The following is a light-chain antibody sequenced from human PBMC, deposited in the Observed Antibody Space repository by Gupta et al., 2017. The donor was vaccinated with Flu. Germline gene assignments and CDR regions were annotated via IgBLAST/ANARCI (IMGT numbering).Light chain of an antibody. Sequence: ATLAVSPGERATLSCRASQSVSSNLAWYQQKPGQAPRLLIYGASTRATGIPARFSGSGSGTEFTLTISSLQSEDFAVYYCQQYNRWPRITFGGGTKVEIK. J-gene: IGKJ4*01. CDR2: GAS. CDR1: QSVSSN. V-gene: IGKV3-15*01. CDR3: QQYNRWPRIT.